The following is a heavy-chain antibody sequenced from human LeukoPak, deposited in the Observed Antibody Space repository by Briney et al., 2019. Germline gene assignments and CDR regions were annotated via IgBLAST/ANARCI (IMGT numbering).Heavy chain of an antibody. CDR2: IYPGDSDT. J-gene: IGHJ4*02. V-gene: IGHV5-51*01. CDR3: ARQFRDSSGYYSYYFDY. Sequence: GESLKISCKGSGYSFTTYWIGWVRQMPGRGLEWMGIIYPGDSDTRYSPSFQGQVTISADRSISTAYLQWSSLKASDTAMYYCARQFRDSSGYYSYYFDYWGQGTLVTVSS. D-gene: IGHD3-22*01. CDR1: GYSFTTYW.